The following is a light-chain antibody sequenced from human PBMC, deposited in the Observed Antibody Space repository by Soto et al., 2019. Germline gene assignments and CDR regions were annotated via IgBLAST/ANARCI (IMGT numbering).Light chain of an antibody. V-gene: IGKV3-20*01. CDR1: QSVRSNY. CDR2: DAS. Sequence: EIVLPQSPDTLSLSPGERATLSCRASQSVRSNYLAWYQQKPGQAPRFLIYDASSRATGIPDRFSGSGSGTDFTLTISRLEPEDFAVYYCQQYGSSPLTFGGGTKVEIK. CDR3: QQYGSSPLT. J-gene: IGKJ4*01.